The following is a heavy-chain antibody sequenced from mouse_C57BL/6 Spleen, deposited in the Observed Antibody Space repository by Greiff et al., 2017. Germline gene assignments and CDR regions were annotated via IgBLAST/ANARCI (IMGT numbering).Heavy chain of an antibody. Sequence: VQLQQPGAELVRPGTSVKLSCKASGYTFTSYWMHWVKQRPGQGLEWIGVIDPSDSYTNYNQKFKGKATLTVDTSSSTAYMQLSSLTSEDSAVYYCARSRIYYGNYNYAMDYWGQGTSVTVSS. J-gene: IGHJ4*01. CDR1: GYTFTSYW. CDR2: IDPSDSYT. V-gene: IGHV1-59*01. D-gene: IGHD2-1*01. CDR3: ARSRIYYGNYNYAMDY.